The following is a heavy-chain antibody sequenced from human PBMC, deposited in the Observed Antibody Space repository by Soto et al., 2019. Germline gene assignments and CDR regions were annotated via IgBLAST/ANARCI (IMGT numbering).Heavy chain of an antibody. V-gene: IGHV3-30*18. Sequence: GGSLRLSCAASGFTFSSYGMHWVRQAPGKGLEWVAVISYDGSNKYYADSVKGRFTISRDNSKNTLYLQMNSLRAEDTAVYYCAKDLAYYDSSGAGFDYWGQGTLVTVS. CDR1: GFTFSSYG. J-gene: IGHJ4*02. D-gene: IGHD3-22*01. CDR3: AKDLAYYDSSGAGFDY. CDR2: ISYDGSNK.